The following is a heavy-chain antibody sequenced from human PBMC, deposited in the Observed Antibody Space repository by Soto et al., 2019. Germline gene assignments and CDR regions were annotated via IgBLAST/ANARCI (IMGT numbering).Heavy chain of an antibody. CDR1: GFTFSSYW. J-gene: IGHJ4*02. Sequence: GGSLRLSCAASGFTFSSYWMSWVRQAPGKGLEWVANIKQDGSEKYYVDSVKGRFTISRDNAKNSLYLQMNSLRAEDTAVYYCARRRLVYAYIISSTHNYYFDYWGQGTLVTVSS. V-gene: IGHV3-7*01. D-gene: IGHD2-8*01. CDR3: ARRRLVYAYIISSTHNYYFDY. CDR2: IKQDGSEK.